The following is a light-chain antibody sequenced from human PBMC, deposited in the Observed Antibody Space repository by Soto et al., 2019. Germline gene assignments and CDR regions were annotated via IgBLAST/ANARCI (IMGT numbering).Light chain of an antibody. CDR2: AAS. CDR1: VSMNNW. CDR3: QQTYVAPAT. V-gene: IGKV1-39*01. J-gene: IGKJ1*01. Sequence: DIQMTQSPSSLSASFGDSVNFTCRASVSMNNWLSWFEQKPGQDPKLLISAASSLKRGGPSRFSGSGSCTDFILTINSLQHEDFATYYCQQTYVAPATFGQGTKVGVK.